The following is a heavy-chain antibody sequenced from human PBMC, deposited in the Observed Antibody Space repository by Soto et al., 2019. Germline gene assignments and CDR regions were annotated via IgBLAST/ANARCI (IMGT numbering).Heavy chain of an antibody. CDR2: INSDGSST. J-gene: IGHJ5*02. D-gene: IGHD3-3*01. CDR1: GFTFSSYW. CDR3: ARMHVGYYDFWSGSYNWFDP. V-gene: IGHV3-74*01. Sequence: GGSLRLSXAASGFTFSSYWMHWFRQAPGKGLVWVSRINSDGSSTSYADSVKGRFTISRDNAKNTLYLQMNSLRAEDTAVYYCARMHVGYYDFWSGSYNWFDPWGQGTLVTVSS.